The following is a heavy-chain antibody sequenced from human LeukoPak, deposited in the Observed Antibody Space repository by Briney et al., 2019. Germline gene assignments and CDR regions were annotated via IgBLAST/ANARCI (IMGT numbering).Heavy chain of an antibody. CDR2: ISGSGGIT. CDR1: GFTFSSYA. V-gene: IGHV3-23*01. D-gene: IGHD1-26*01. J-gene: IGHJ4*02. Sequence: GGSLRLSCAASGFTFSSYAMSWVRQAPGKGLEWVSAISGSGGITSYADSVKGRFTISRDNSKNTLYLQMNSLRAEDAAVYYCAKGDTTWELPHDYWGQGTLVTVSS. CDR3: AKGDTTWELPHDY.